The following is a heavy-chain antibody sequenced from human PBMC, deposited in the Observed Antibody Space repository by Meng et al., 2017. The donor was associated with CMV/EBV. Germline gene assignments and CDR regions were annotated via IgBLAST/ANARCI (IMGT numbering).Heavy chain of an antibody. V-gene: IGHV2-5*02. CDR1: GFSLITSGVG. J-gene: IGHJ4*02. D-gene: IGHD5-12*01. CDR2: IYWDDDK. Sequence: QITLRVSGPTPGQPTPTPSLALTFSGFSLITSGVGVGWIRQHPGKALEWLALIYWDDDKRYSPSLKSRLTITKDTSKNQVVLTMTNMDPVDTATYYCAHSQRGYSGPVDFDYWGQGTLVTVSS. CDR3: AHSQRGYSGPVDFDY.